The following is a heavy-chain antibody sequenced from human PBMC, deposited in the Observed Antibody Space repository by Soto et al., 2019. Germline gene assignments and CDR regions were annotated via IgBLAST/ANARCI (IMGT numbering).Heavy chain of an antibody. V-gene: IGHV4-30-4*01. J-gene: IGHJ6*02. CDR2: IYYSGST. CDR3: ARDGPMVRGVIPNYYYYGMDV. D-gene: IGHD3-10*01. Sequence: SETLSLTCTVSGGSISSGDYYWSWIRQPPGKGLEWIGYIYYSGSTYYNPSLKSRVTMSVDTSKNQFSLKLSSVTAADTAVYYCARDGPMVRGVIPNYYYYGMDVWGQGTTVTVSS. CDR1: GGSISSGDYY.